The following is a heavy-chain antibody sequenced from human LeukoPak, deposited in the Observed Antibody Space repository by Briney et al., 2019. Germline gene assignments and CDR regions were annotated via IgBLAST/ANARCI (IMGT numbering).Heavy chain of an antibody. CDR1: GYTFTSYG. Sequence: SVXXXCXASGYTFTSYGISWVRQAPGQGLEWMXWISAYNGNTNYAQKLQGRVTMTTDTSTSTAYMELRSLRSDDTAVYYCAREGAIVVVPAAIPFDYWGQGTLVTVSS. CDR3: AREGAIVVVPAAIPFDY. D-gene: IGHD2-2*01. J-gene: IGHJ4*02. CDR2: ISAYNGNT. V-gene: IGHV1-18*01.